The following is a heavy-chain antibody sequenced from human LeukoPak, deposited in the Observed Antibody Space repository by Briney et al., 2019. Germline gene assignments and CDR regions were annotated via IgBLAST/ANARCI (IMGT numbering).Heavy chain of an antibody. V-gene: IGHV3-21*01. CDR2: ISSSSRDI. J-gene: IGHJ4*02. CDR1: GFTVSSNY. D-gene: IGHD1-26*01. CDR3: VREAAATLFDY. Sequence: PGGSLRLSCAASGFTVSSNYMSWVRQAPGKGLEWVAAISSSSRDIFYADSVKGRFSISRDNTHNSLSLRMNSLGAEDTAVYYCVREAAATLFDYWGQGTLVTVSS.